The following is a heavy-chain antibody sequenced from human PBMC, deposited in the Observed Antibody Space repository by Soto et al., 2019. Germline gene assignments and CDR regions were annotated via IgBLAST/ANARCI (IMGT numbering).Heavy chain of an antibody. V-gene: IGHV4-34*01. D-gene: IGHD2-21*02. CDR3: AGQGGGNSEDY. CDR1: GGSFSGYY. CDR2: INHSGST. Sequence: QVQLQQWGAGLLKPSETLSLTCAVYGGSFSGYYWSWIRQPPGKGLEWIGEINHSGSTNYNPSLKSRVTISVDTSKNQFSLKLSSVTAADTAVYYCAGQGGGNSEDYWGQGTLVTVSS. J-gene: IGHJ4*02.